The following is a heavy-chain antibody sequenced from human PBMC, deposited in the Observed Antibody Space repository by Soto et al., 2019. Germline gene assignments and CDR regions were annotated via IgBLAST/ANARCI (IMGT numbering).Heavy chain of an antibody. J-gene: IGHJ6*03. CDR1: GYSFTSYD. CDR2: MNPNSGNT. CDR3: ARTDYVSSYYYYYMDV. V-gene: IGHV1-8*01. Sequence: ASVKVSCKASGYSFTSYDINWVRQDTGQGLEWMGWMNPNSGNTGYAQKFQGRVTMTRNTSISTAYMELSSLRSEDTAVYYCARTDYVSSYYYYYMDVWGKGTTVTVSS. D-gene: IGHD4-17*01.